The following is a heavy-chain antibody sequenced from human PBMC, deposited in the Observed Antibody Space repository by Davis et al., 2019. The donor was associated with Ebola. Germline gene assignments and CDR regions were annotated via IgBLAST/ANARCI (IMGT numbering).Heavy chain of an antibody. CDR3: ARRSDYHGMDV. V-gene: IGHV4-39*07. J-gene: IGHJ6*02. CDR2: INHSGST. CDR1: GGSISSSSYY. Sequence: GSLRLSCTVSGGSISSSSYYWGWIRPPPGKGLEWIGEINHSGSTNYNPSLKSRVTISADKSKNQFSLKLRYVTAADTAVYYCARRSDYHGMDVWGQGTTVTVSS.